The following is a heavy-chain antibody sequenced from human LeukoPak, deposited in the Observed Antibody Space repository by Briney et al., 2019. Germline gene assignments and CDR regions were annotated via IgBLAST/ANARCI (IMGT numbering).Heavy chain of an antibody. CDR1: GFMFANYY. CDR2: ISTTCSTM. V-gene: IGHV3-11*04. D-gene: IGHD3-3*01. CDR3: ARVGRQIFGVVTTNVWSFDL. Sequence: PGGSLRLSCEASGFMFANYYMSWIRQAPGKGLQWVSYISTTCSTMSYVDSVEGRFTISRDNGKKLVYLEMSTLRAEDTATYYCARVGRQIFGVVTTNVWSFDLWGRGTLVTVSS. J-gene: IGHJ2*01.